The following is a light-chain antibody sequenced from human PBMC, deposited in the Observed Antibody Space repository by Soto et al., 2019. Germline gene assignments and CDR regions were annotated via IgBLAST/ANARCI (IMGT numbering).Light chain of an antibody. CDR3: QQYGSSAPLT. Sequence: EIVLTQSPGTLSLSPVERATLSCRASQGVSGNFLAWYQEKPGQAPRLLIYGASSRATGIPDRFSGSGSGTDFTLTISRLEPEDFAVYYCQQYGSSAPLTFGGGTKVDIK. CDR1: QGVSGNF. J-gene: IGKJ4*01. V-gene: IGKV3-20*01. CDR2: GAS.